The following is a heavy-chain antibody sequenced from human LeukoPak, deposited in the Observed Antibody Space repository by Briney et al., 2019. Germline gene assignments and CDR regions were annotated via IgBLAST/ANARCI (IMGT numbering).Heavy chain of an antibody. Sequence: SETLSLTCTVSGYSISGGYYWGWIRQPPGEGLEWIGSIYHSGSTYYNPSLKSRVTISVDTSKNQFSLKLSSVTAADTAVYYCARDHYDFWSGYYNWFDPWGQGTLVTVSS. CDR1: GYSISGGYY. J-gene: IGHJ5*02. V-gene: IGHV4-38-2*02. D-gene: IGHD3-3*01. CDR2: IYHSGST. CDR3: ARDHYDFWSGYYNWFDP.